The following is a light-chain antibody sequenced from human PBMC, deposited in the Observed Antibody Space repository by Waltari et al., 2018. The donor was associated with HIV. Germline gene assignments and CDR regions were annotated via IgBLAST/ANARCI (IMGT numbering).Light chain of an antibody. CDR3: LLYLGSGIFV. CDR1: SGSVSTSHY. Sequence: QTVVTHEPSFSVSPGGTVTLTCGLNSGSVSTSHYPSWYQQTPGQTPRTLVLNTNFRSSGVPGRCSGSIRGNKAALTITGAQADDYSHYYCLLYLGSGIFVFGGGTKVTVL. V-gene: IGLV8-61*01. J-gene: IGLJ3*02. CDR2: NTN.